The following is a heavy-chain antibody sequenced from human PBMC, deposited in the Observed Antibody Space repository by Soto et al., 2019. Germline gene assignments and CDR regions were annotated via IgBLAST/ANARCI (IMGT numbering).Heavy chain of an antibody. CDR2: IYWDDDK. CDR1: GFSLSTSGVG. D-gene: IGHD3-16*02. J-gene: IGHJ4*02. Sequence: QITLKESGPTLVKPTQTLTLTCTFSGFSLSTSGVGVGWIRQPPGKALEWLALIYWDDDKRYSPSLKSRLTITKDTSKTQAVLNRTNRDPVDTATYYCARRGDDYVWGSYRYWFDYWGQGTLVTVSS. CDR3: ARRGDDYVWGSYRYWFDY. V-gene: IGHV2-5*02.